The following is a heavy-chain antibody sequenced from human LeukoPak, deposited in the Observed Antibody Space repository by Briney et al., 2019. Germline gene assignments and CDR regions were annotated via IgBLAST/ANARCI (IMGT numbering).Heavy chain of an antibody. D-gene: IGHD4/OR15-4a*01. CDR3: AKDRLPDGAWSHDY. J-gene: IGHJ4*02. V-gene: IGHV3-23*01. CDR2: ISGSGGST. CDR1: GLTIGSRY. Sequence: GGSLRLSCVASGLTIGSRYMNWVRQAPGKGLEWVSAISGSGGSTNYADSVKGRFTISRDNSKNTLYLQMTSLTAEDTAIYYCAKDRLPDGAWSHDYWGQGALVIVSS.